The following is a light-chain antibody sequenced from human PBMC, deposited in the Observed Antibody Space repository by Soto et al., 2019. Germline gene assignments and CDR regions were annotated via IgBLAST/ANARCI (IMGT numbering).Light chain of an antibody. J-gene: IGKJ2*01. Sequence: IQMTQSPSSLSASVGDRVTITCRASQSINNYLNWYQHRPGKAPKLLIYAASSLQSGVPSRFSGSGSGTDFTLTISSLQPEDFATYYCQQTYSAPHYTFGQGTKLEIK. V-gene: IGKV1-39*01. CDR2: AAS. CDR3: QQTYSAPHYT. CDR1: QSINNY.